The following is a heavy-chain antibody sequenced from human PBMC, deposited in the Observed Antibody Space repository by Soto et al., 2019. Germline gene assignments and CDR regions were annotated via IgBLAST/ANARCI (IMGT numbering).Heavy chain of an antibody. CDR2: IYHSGST. Sequence: SETLSLTCTVSGGSISSGGYSWSWIRQPPGKGLEWIGYIYHSGSTYYNPSLKSRVTISVDRSKNQFSLKLSSVTATDTAVYYCARGPPFLPWGQGTLVTVSS. V-gene: IGHV4-30-2*01. D-gene: IGHD3-3*02. J-gene: IGHJ5*02. CDR3: ARGPPFLP. CDR1: GGSISSGGYS.